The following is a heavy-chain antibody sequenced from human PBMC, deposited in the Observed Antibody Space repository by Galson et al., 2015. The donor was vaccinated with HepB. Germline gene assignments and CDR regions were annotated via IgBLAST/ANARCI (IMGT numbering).Heavy chain of an antibody. CDR2: ISGSGGST. D-gene: IGHD2-2*01. CDR3: AKPKDIVVVPAVLNGMDV. Sequence: SLRLSCAASGFTFSSYAMSWVRQAPGKGLEWVSAISGSGGSTYYADSVKGRFTISRDNSKNTLYLQMNSLRAEDTAVYYCAKPKDIVVVPAVLNGMDVWGQGTTVTVSS. J-gene: IGHJ6*02. V-gene: IGHV3-23*01. CDR1: GFTFSSYA.